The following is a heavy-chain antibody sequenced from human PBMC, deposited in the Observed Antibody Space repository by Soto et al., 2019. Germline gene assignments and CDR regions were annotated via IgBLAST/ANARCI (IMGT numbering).Heavy chain of an antibody. Sequence: GGALRLSCAASGVTFSSYAMSWVRQAPGKGLEWVSLISGSGGSRYYADSVKGRFTISRDNSKNTLYLQMNSLRADDTAVYYCAKVMVKNWFDPWGQGTLVTVSS. D-gene: IGHD5-18*01. V-gene: IGHV3-23*01. CDR1: GVTFSSYA. CDR2: ISGSGGSR. CDR3: AKVMVKNWFDP. J-gene: IGHJ5*02.